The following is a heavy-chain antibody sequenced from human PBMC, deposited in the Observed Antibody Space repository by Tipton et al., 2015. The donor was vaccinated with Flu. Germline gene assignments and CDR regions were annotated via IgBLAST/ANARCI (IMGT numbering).Heavy chain of an antibody. J-gene: IGHJ4*02. Sequence: SLRLSCSASGFTFRSYWMHWVRQAPGEGLVWVARVNSVGGETTYADSVKGRFTISRDDAKNTVYLQMNSLRVDDTAVYYCVRDRDTSMAAHYHQSVSALAYWGQGTLVTVSS. CDR1: GFTFRSYW. V-gene: IGHV3-74*01. D-gene: IGHD2-21*01. CDR3: VRDRDTSMAAHYHQSVSALAY. CDR2: VNSVGGET.